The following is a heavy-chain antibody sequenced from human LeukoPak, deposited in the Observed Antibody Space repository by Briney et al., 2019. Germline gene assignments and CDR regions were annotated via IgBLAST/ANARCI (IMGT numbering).Heavy chain of an antibody. CDR2: IKEDGSEK. J-gene: IGHJ4*02. CDR1: GFTFRNYW. V-gene: IGHV3-7*01. CDR3: ARGGPTVGTDY. Sequence: GGSLRLSCAGSGFTFRNYWMNWVRQAPGKGPEWVANIKEDGSEKYYVDSVKGRFTVSRDNAKNSLYLQINSLRADDTAVYYCARGGPTVGTDYWGQGTLVTVSS. D-gene: IGHD1-26*01.